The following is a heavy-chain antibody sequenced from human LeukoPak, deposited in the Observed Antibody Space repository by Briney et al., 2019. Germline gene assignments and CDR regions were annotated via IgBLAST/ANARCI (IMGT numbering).Heavy chain of an antibody. CDR1: GFTFSSYA. J-gene: IGHJ5*02. CDR2: ISATGGTT. V-gene: IGHV3-23*01. D-gene: IGHD2-2*01. CDR3: AKGGKYCRSSSCYDRKWFDP. Sequence: GGSLRLSCAASGFTFSSYAMNWVRQAPGKGREWVSTISATGGTTTYADSVKGRFTISRDNSKNTLYVQMDSLRAEDTAIYYCAKGGKYCRSSSCYDRKWFDPWGQGTLVTVSS.